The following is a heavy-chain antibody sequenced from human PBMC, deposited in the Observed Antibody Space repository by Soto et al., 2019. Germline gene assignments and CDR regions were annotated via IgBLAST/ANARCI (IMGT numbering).Heavy chain of an antibody. CDR3: ADGSGSYSGY. Sequence: SETLSRTCAVYGGSFSGYYWSWIRQPPGKGLEWIGEINHSGSTNYNPSLKSRVTISVDTSKNQFSLKLSSVTAGDTAVYYCADGSGSYSGYWGQGTLVTVSS. J-gene: IGHJ4*02. CDR2: INHSGST. CDR1: GGSFSGYY. V-gene: IGHV4-34*01. D-gene: IGHD3-10*01.